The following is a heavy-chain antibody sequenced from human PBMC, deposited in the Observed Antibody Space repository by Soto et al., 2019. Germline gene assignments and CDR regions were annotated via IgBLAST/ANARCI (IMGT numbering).Heavy chain of an antibody. CDR3: ARGFEYCTNGVCYAFDI. Sequence: QVQLVQSGAEVKQPGSSVKVSCKASGGTFSSYAISWVRQAPGQGLEWMGGIIPIFGTANYAQKFQGRVTITADKSTSTAYMELSSLRSEDTAVYYCARGFEYCTNGVCYAFDIWGQGTMVTVSS. D-gene: IGHD2-8*01. J-gene: IGHJ3*02. CDR2: IIPIFGTA. V-gene: IGHV1-69*06. CDR1: GGTFSSYA.